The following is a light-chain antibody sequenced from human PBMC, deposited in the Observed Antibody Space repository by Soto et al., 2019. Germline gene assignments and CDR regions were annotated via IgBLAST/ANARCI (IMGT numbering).Light chain of an antibody. Sequence: QTVVTQEPSFSVSPGGTVTLTCGLSSGSVSTSYCPSWYQQTPGQAPRTLIHSTNTRSSGVPNRFSGSILGNKAALTITAAQADDESDYYCVLFLGSGIWVFGGGTKVTVL. J-gene: IGLJ3*02. CDR3: VLFLGSGIWV. V-gene: IGLV8-61*01. CDR1: SGSVSTSYC. CDR2: STN.